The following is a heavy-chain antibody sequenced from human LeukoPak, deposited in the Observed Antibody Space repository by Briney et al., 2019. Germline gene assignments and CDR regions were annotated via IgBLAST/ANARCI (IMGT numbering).Heavy chain of an antibody. V-gene: IGHV3-74*01. CDR1: GFTFSSFG. CDR2: INSDGSST. D-gene: IGHD6-19*01. J-gene: IGHJ4*02. CDR3: ASASGWYGD. Sequence: GGSLRLSCVASGFTFSSFGMSWVRQAPGKGLVWVSRINSDGSSTSYADSVKGRFTISRDNAKNTLYLQMNSLRAEDTAVYYCASASGWYGDWGQGTLVTVSS.